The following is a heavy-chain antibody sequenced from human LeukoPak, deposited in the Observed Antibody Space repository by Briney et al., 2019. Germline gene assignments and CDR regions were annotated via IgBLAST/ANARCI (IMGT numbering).Heavy chain of an antibody. CDR2: INHSGST. CDR1: VGSFSGYY. V-gene: IGHV4-34*01. CDR3: ARDEADGYKRLDY. D-gene: IGHD5-24*01. J-gene: IGHJ4*02. Sequence: PSETLSLTCAVYVGSFSGYYWSCIPQPPGKGLEWIGEINHSGSTNYNPSLKSRVTISVDTSKNQFSLKLSSVTAADTAVYYCARDEADGYKRLDYWGQGTLVTVSS.